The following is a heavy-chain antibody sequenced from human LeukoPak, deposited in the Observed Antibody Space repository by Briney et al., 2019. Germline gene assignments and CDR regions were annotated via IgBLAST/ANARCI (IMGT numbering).Heavy chain of an antibody. CDR3: ARHEYGSPDY. Sequence: SETLSLTCTVSGGSISSSSYYWGWIRQPPGKGLEWIGSIYYSGSTYYNPSLKSRVTISVDTSKNQFSLKLSSVTAADTAGYYCARHEYGSPDYWGQGTLVTVSS. J-gene: IGHJ4*02. CDR2: IYYSGST. D-gene: IGHD3-10*01. CDR1: GGSISSSSYY. V-gene: IGHV4-39*01.